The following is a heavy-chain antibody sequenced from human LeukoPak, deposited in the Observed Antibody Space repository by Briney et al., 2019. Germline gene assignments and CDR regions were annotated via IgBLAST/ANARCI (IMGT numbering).Heavy chain of an antibody. J-gene: IGHJ3*02. V-gene: IGHV3-49*04. D-gene: IGHD2-15*01. Sequence: GRSLRLSCTASGFTFGDYAMSWVRQAPGKGLEWVGFTRSKAYGGTTEYAASVKGRFTISRDDSKSIAYLQMNSLKTEDTAVYYCTRNHCSGGSCYQPLGAFDIWGQGTMVTVSS. CDR1: GFTFGDYA. CDR2: TRSKAYGGTT. CDR3: TRNHCSGGSCYQPLGAFDI.